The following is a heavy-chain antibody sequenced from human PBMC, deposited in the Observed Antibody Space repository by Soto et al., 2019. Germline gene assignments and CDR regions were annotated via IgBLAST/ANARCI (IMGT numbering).Heavy chain of an antibody. CDR1: GGTFSSYA. V-gene: IGHV1-69*01. CDR2: IIPIFGTA. Sequence: QVQLVQSGAEVKKPGSSVKVSCKASGGTFSSYAMSWVRQAPGQGLEWMGGIIPIFGTANYAQKFQGRVTITADESTSTAYMELSSLRSEDTAVYYCARDRDTAMVTAPGPYYGMDVWGQGTTVTVSS. CDR3: ARDRDTAMVTAPGPYYGMDV. D-gene: IGHD5-18*01. J-gene: IGHJ6*02.